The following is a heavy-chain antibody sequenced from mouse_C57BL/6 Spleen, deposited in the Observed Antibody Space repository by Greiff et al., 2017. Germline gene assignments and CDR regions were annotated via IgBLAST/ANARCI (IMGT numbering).Heavy chain of an antibody. D-gene: IGHD4-1*01. CDR3: TRDRENWSFDY. Sequence: EVKLMESGEGLVKPGGSLKLSCAASGFTFSSYAMSWVRQTPEKRLEWVAYISSGGDYIYYADTVKGRFTISRDNARNTLYLQMSSLKSEDTAMYYCTRDRENWSFDYWGQGTTLTVSS. V-gene: IGHV5-9-1*02. J-gene: IGHJ2*01. CDR1: GFTFSSYA. CDR2: ISSGGDYI.